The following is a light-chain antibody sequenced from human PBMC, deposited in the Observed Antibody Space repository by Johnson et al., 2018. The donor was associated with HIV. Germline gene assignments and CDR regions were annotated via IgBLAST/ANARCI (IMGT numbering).Light chain of an antibody. CDR3: ATLDNSLTPFYV. J-gene: IGLJ1*01. CDR1: SSNIGNNY. CDR2: ENN. Sequence: QSVLTQPPSVSAAPGQKVTISCSGSSSNIGNNYVSWYQQLPGTAPKVLIYENNKRPSGIPDRFSGSKSGTSATLGITGLQTGDEADYYCATLDNSLTPFYVFGTATKVTV. V-gene: IGLV1-51*02.